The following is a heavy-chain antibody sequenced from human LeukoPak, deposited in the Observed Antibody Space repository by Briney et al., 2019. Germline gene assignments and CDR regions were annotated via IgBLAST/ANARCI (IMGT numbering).Heavy chain of an antibody. Sequence: SETLSLTCTVSGGSISSYYWSWIRQPPGKGLEWIGHIYYSGSTNYNPSLKSRVTISVDTSKNQFSLKLSSVTAADTAVYYCADGTGYYFDYWGQGTLVTVSS. J-gene: IGHJ4*02. V-gene: IGHV4-59*12. CDR3: ADGTGYYFDY. D-gene: IGHD1-1*01. CDR2: IYYSGST. CDR1: GGSISSYY.